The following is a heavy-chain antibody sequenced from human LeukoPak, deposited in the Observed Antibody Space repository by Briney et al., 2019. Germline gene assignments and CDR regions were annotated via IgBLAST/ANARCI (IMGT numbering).Heavy chain of an antibody. D-gene: IGHD2/OR15-2a*01. CDR2: INWNSGNI. J-gene: IGHJ6*03. CDR3: AKDAYGRATFFYYMDV. V-gene: IGHV3-9*01. Sequence: PGRSLRLSCACSGFTFDDYAMHWVRQTPGKGLEWVSGINWNSGNIAYADFVGGLFTISRDNAKYSLSLQMNSLSDEDTAVYYCAKDAYGRATFFYYMDVWGKGTTVTVSS. CDR1: GFTFDDYA.